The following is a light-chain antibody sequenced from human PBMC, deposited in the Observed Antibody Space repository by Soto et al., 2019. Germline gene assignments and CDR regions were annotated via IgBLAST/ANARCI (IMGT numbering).Light chain of an antibody. V-gene: IGLV2-14*01. Sequence: QSALTQTASVSGSPGQSITMSCTGTSSDVGGYNYVSWYQQHPGKAPKLMIYEVSNRPSGVSNRFSGSKSGNTASLTISGLQAEDEADYYCSSYTSSSTLGVFGTGTKLTVL. J-gene: IGLJ1*01. CDR2: EVS. CDR3: SSYTSSSTLGV. CDR1: SSDVGGYNY.